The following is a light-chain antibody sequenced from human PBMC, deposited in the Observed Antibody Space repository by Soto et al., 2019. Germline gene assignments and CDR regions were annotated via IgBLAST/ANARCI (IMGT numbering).Light chain of an antibody. CDR3: QQYGSSPLT. CDR2: HAS. Sequence: EIVMAQAPATVSVSPGERATLSCRASQSVSDKLAWYQQKPGQAPRLLIYHASARATGIPDRFSGSGSGTDFTLTISRLEPEDFAVYYCQQYGSSPLTFGGGTKVDI. V-gene: IGKV3-20*01. J-gene: IGKJ4*01. CDR1: QSVSDK.